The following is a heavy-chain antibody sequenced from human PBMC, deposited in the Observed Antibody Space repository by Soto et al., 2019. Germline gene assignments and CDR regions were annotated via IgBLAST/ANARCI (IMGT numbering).Heavy chain of an antibody. D-gene: IGHD6-6*01. Sequence: QVQVMQSGAEVKKPGASVKVSCKTSGYTFTNYDINWVRQATGQGLEWMGWMNPNSGNTGYAQRFQGRVTLTRNTNRSTAYMELSGRRSEDTAVYYCARGLRIEARGGVYWFGPWGQGTLVTVSS. V-gene: IGHV1-8*01. J-gene: IGHJ5*02. CDR3: ARGLRIEARGGVYWFGP. CDR1: GYTFTNYD. CDR2: MNPNSGNT.